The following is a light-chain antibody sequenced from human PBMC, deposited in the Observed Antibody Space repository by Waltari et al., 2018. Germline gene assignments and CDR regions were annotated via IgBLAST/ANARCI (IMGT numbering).Light chain of an antibody. CDR3: AAWDDSLNGFYV. Sequence: QSVLTQPPSASGTPGQRVTISCSGSSSNISGNAVNWYQHLPGTAPKLLIYNNSRRPSGVPDRFSGSTSGTSASLAISELQSGDEADYYCAAWDDSLNGFYVFGTGTKVTVL. V-gene: IGLV1-44*01. CDR2: NNS. J-gene: IGLJ1*01. CDR1: SSNISGNA.